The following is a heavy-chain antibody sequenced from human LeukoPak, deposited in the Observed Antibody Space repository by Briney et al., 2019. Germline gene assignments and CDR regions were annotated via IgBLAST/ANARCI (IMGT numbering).Heavy chain of an antibody. CDR2: INPSGGST. Sequence: GASVKVSCKASGYTFTSYYMHWVRQAPGQGLECMGIINPSGGSTSYAQKFQGRVTMTRDMSTSTVYMELSSLRSEDTAVYYCAGEVSRGYSYGHPDYWGQGTLVTVSS. V-gene: IGHV1-46*01. CDR1: GYTFTSYY. CDR3: AGEVSRGYSYGHPDY. J-gene: IGHJ4*02. D-gene: IGHD5-18*01.